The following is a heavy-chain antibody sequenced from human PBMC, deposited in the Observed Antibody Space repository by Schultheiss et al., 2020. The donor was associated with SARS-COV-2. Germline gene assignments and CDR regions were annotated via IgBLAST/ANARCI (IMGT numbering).Heavy chain of an antibody. CDR1: GFTFSSYG. CDR2: ISGSGGST. D-gene: IGHD1-26*01. J-gene: IGHJ6*02. V-gene: IGHV3-23*01. CDR3: ARGEIGDYYYGMDV. Sequence: GESLKISCAASGFTFSSYGMHWVRQAPGKGLEWVSAISGSGGSTYYADSVEGRFTISRDNSKNSLYLQMNSLRDEDTAVYYCARGEIGDYYYGMDVWGQGTTVTVSS.